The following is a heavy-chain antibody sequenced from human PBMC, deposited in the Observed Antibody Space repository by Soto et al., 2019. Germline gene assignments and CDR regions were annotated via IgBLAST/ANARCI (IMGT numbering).Heavy chain of an antibody. CDR2: IWYDGSNK. CDR3: ARGTSGSYSFDY. CDR1: GFTFSSYG. Sequence: QVQLVESGGGVVQPGISLRLSCAASGFTFSSYGMHWVRQAPGKGLEWVAVIWYDGSNKYYTDSVKGRFTISRDNSKNTLYLQMNGLRAEDTAVYYCARGTSGSYSFDYWGQGTLVTVSS. J-gene: IGHJ4*02. D-gene: IGHD1-26*01. V-gene: IGHV3-33*01.